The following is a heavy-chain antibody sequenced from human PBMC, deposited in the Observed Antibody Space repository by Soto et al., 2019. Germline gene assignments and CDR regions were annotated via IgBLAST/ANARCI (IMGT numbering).Heavy chain of an antibody. CDR2: IRSKAYGGTT. CDR1: GFTFGDYA. V-gene: IGHV3-49*03. D-gene: IGHD6-19*01. J-gene: IGHJ4*02. Sequence: EVQLVESGGGLVQPGRSLRLSCTASGFTFGDYAMSWFRQAPGKGLEWVGFIRSKAYGGTTEYAASVKGRFTISRDDSKSIAYLQMNSLKTEDTAVYYCTRRPLSGDGDYWGQGTLVTVSS. CDR3: TRRPLSGDGDY.